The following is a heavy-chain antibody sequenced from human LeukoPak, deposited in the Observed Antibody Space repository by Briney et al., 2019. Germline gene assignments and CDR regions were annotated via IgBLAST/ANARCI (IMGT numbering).Heavy chain of an antibody. CDR1: GFTFSSYT. CDR3: TSQTYKGSARYYSDY. J-gene: IGHJ4*02. Sequence: GGSLSLSCATSGFTFSSYTMTWVRQSSGKGLEWVSIINPSGGATFYADSAKGRFTVFRDNSRNTLFLQMQGLRAEDTAVYYCTSQTYKGSARYYSDYWGQGTLVTVSS. CDR2: INPSGGAT. V-gene: IGHV3-23*01. D-gene: IGHD1-1*01.